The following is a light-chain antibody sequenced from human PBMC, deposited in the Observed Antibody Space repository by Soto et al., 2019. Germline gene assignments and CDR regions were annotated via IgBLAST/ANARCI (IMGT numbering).Light chain of an antibody. CDR2: GAS. CDR1: QSISSN. Sequence: EIVMTQSPATLSVSPGERATLYCRASQSISSNLAWFQQKPGQAPRLLIYGASTRATGIPARFSGSGSGTEFTLTISSLQSEDFAVYYCQQYNNWPPVTFGQGTKVDIK. V-gene: IGKV3-15*01. CDR3: QQYNNWPPVT. J-gene: IGKJ1*01.